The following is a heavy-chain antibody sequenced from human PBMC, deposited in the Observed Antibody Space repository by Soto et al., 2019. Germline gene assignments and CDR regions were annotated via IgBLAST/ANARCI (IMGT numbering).Heavy chain of an antibody. Sequence: QVQLVQSGAEVKKPGASVKVSCKASGYTFTSYDINWVRQATGQGLEWMGWMNPNSGNTGYAQKFQGRVTMTRNTSRSTAYMELSSLRSEDTAVDYCAGGYRVGRWLQLAYWGQGTLVTVSS. CDR1: GYTFTSYD. J-gene: IGHJ4*02. D-gene: IGHD5-12*01. V-gene: IGHV1-8*01. CDR3: AGGYRVGRWLQLAY. CDR2: MNPNSGNT.